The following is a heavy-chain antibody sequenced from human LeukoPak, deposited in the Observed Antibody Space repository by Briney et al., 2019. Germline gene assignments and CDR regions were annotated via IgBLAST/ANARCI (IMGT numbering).Heavy chain of an antibody. CDR3: ARVATMVRGVIMSLPYY. Sequence: ASVKVSCKASGGTFSSYAISWVRQAPGQGLEWMGGIIPIFGTANYAQKFQGRVTITADKSTSTAYMELSSLRSDDTAVYYCARVATMVRGVIMSLPYYWGQGTLVTVSS. CDR1: GGTFSSYA. D-gene: IGHD3-10*01. V-gene: IGHV1-69*06. J-gene: IGHJ4*02. CDR2: IIPIFGTA.